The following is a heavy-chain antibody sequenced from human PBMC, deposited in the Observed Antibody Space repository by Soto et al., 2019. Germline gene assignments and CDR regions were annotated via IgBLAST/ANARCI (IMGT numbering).Heavy chain of an antibody. Sequence: EVQLVESGGGLVQPGGSLRLSCAASGFTFSSDWMSWVRQAPGKGLEWVADIKQDGSEKYYVDSVKGPITISRDNAKNSLYPQMNSLIAEDTAVYYWARGPTYSSGWYRFDPGGQGALFAVSS. CDR2: IKQDGSEK. J-gene: IGHJ5*02. V-gene: IGHV3-7*04. CDR3: ARGPTYSSGWYRFDP. CDR1: GFTFSSDW. D-gene: IGHD6-19*01.